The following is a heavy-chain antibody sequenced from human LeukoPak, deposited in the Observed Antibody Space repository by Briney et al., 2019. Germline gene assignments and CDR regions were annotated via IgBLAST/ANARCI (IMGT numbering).Heavy chain of an antibody. V-gene: IGHV3-21*01. D-gene: IGHD4-23*01. CDR3: ARVAEGGNSGQYYYGMDV. Sequence: KPGGSLRLSCAASGFTFSGYVMNWVRQAPGKGLEWVSSISSSSSYIYYADSVKGRFTISRDNAKNSLYLQMNSLRAEDTAVYYCARVAEGGNSGQYYYGMDVWGQGTTVTVSS. CDR2: ISSSSSYI. CDR1: GFTFSGYV. J-gene: IGHJ6*02.